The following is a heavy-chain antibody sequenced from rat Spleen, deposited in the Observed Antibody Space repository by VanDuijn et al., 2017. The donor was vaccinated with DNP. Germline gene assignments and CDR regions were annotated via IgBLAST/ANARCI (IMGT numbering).Heavy chain of an antibody. CDR1: GFSLTSYS. V-gene: IGHV2-16*01. CDR3: ATITTTDY. J-gene: IGHJ2*01. D-gene: IGHD1-10*01. Sequence: QVQLKESGPGLVQPSETLSLTCTVSGFSLTSYSVSWVRQPSGKGPEWMGRMWYDGDTAYNSALKSRLSISRDTSKSQVLLQMNSLQTEDTAMYFCATITTTDYWGQGVMVTVSS. CDR2: MWYDGDT.